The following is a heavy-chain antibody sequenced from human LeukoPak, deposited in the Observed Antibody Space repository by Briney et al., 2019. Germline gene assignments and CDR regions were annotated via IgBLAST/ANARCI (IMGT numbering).Heavy chain of an antibody. D-gene: IGHD6-19*01. V-gene: IGHV3-33*06. CDR1: GFTFSSSG. Sequence: GGSLRLSCATSGFTFSSSGMHWVRQAPGKGLEWVALIWYDGNDKYYADSVKGRFTISRDNSRNTLYLRMNNLRVEDTPVYYCAKDARRSSGWYFFDHWGQGTLVTVSS. J-gene: IGHJ4*02. CDR2: IWYDGNDK. CDR3: AKDARRSSGWYFFDH.